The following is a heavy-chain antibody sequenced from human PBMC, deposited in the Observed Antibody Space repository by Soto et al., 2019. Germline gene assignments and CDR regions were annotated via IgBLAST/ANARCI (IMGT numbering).Heavy chain of an antibody. V-gene: IGHV1-18*01. CDR2: ISAYNGNT. Sequence: QVQLVQSGAAVKKPGASVKVSCKASGYTFTSYGISWVRQAPGQGLEWMGWISAYNGNTNYAQKLQGRVTMTTDTSTSTAYVELRSLRSDDTAVYYCASDRYGSGSYRPGMAVWGRGTTVTVSS. J-gene: IGHJ6*02. D-gene: IGHD3-10*01. CDR1: GYTFTSYG. CDR3: ASDRYGSGSYRPGMAV.